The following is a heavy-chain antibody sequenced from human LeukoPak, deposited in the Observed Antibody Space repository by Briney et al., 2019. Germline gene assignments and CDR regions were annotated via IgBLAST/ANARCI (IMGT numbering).Heavy chain of an antibody. Sequence: PGGSLRLSCAASEFTFTSYGMHWVRQAPGKGLEWVAVISYDGSNKYYADSVKGRFTISRDNSKNTLYREMTSLRAEDTAVDYGAKLGATYTTLGYWGQGTLVTVSS. CDR1: EFTFTSYG. CDR3: AKLGATYTTLGY. D-gene: IGHD1-26*01. V-gene: IGHV3-30*18. J-gene: IGHJ4*02. CDR2: ISYDGSNK.